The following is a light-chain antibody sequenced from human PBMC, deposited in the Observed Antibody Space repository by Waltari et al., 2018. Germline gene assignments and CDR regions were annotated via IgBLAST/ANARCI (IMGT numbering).Light chain of an antibody. Sequence: QSALTQPRSVSGSPGQSVTISCTGTSSNVGTYNYVSWYQQLPGKAPNLMIADVFKRPSGVPNRFSGSKSGYTASLTISGLQAEDEADYYCCSYAGTYRWVFGGGTKVTVL. J-gene: IGLJ3*02. CDR1: SSNVGTYNY. CDR3: CSYAGTYRWV. CDR2: DVF. V-gene: IGLV2-11*01.